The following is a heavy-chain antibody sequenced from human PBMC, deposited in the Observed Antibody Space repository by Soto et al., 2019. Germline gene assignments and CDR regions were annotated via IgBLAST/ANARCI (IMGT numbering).Heavy chain of an antibody. Sequence: GGSLRLSCAASGFTFSSYSMNWVRQAPGKGLEWVSSISSSSSYIYYADSVKGRFTISRDNAKKSLYLQMNSLRAEDTAVYYCARGTTYCSGGSCYIRYFDYWGQGTLVTVSS. CDR3: ARGTTYCSGGSCYIRYFDY. CDR2: ISSSSSYI. J-gene: IGHJ4*02. V-gene: IGHV3-21*01. D-gene: IGHD2-15*01. CDR1: GFTFSSYS.